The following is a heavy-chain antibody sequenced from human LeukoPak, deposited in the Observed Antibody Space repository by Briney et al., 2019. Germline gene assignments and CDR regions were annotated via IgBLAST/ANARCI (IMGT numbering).Heavy chain of an antibody. CDR3: ASVGGYCSSTSCYGQNAQEY. V-gene: IGHV3-30-3*01. CDR2: ISYDGSNK. CDR1: GFTFSSYA. D-gene: IGHD2-2*01. J-gene: IGHJ4*02. Sequence: GGSLRLYCAASGFTFSSYAMHWVRQAPGKGLEWVAVISYDGSNKYYADSVKGRFTISRDNSKNTLYLQMNSLRAEDTAVYYCASVGGYCSSTSCYGQNAQEYWGQGTLVTVSS.